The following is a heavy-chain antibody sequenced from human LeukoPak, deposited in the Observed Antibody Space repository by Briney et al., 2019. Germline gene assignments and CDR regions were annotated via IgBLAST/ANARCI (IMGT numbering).Heavy chain of an antibody. CDR3: EKDQCSSRSSGLNYYFDY. J-gene: IGHJ4*02. V-gene: IGHV3-30*02. CDR1: GFTFSCYG. D-gene: IGHD6-6*01. Sequence: GGSLRLSCAASGFTFSCYGMHWVRQAPGKGLEWVAFIQYDGSNKYYVDSVKGRFTISRDNSKNPLYLKMNSLRAEATAVYHGEKDQCSSRSSGLNYYFDYWGKGTL. CDR2: IQYDGSNK.